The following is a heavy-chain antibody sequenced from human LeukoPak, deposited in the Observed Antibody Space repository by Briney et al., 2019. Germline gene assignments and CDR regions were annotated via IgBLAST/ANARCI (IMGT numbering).Heavy chain of an antibody. CDR1: GGTFSSYA. V-gene: IGHV1-69*05. D-gene: IGHD6-6*01. J-gene: IGHJ6*03. CDR2: IIPIFGTA. Sequence: SVKVSCKASGGTFSSYAISWVQQAPGQGLEWMGVIIPIFGTANYAQKFQGRVTITTDESTSTAYMELSSLRSEDTAVYYCAGVHSSSSTFYYYYMDVWGKGTTVTVSS. CDR3: AGVHSSSSTFYYYYMDV.